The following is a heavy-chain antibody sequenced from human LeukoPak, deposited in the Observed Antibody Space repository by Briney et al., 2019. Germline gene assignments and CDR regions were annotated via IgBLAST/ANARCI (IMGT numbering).Heavy chain of an antibody. J-gene: IGHJ4*02. CDR1: GFTFTSYS. Sequence: GGSLRLSCAASGFTFTSYSMNWVRQAPGKELEWVSFISTGSSTIHYADSVKGRFIISRDNAKNSLYLQMNSLRAEDTAVYYCARDAGSSANWSFDYWGPGTLVTVSS. D-gene: IGHD2-2*01. V-gene: IGHV3-48*04. CDR3: ARDAGSSANWSFDY. CDR2: ISTGSSTI.